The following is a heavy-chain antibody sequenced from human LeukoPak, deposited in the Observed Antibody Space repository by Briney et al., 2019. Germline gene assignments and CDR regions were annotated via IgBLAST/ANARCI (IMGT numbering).Heavy chain of an antibody. CDR2: INPNSGGT. D-gene: IGHD6-13*01. Sequence: ASVKVSCKASGYTFTGYYMHWVRQAPGQGLEWMGWINPNSGGTNYAQKFQGRVTMTRDTSISTAYMELSRLRSDDTAAYYCARDMKQQLVFYYYMDVWGKGTTVTVSS. V-gene: IGHV1-2*02. CDR3: ARDMKQQLVFYYYMDV. CDR1: GYTFTGYY. J-gene: IGHJ6*03.